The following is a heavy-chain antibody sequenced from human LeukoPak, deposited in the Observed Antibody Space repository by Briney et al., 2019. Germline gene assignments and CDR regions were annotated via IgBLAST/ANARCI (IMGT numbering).Heavy chain of an antibody. CDR1: VGTFSSDA. D-gene: IGHD3-3*01. Sequence: ASVNVSCKSSVGTFSSDAISWVRQPPGQGLEWMGGIIPIYGTANYAQKFQGRVTITTDESTSTAYMELSSLRSEDTAVYYCARARFTIFGVVTDPPDYYYYYMDVWGKGTTVTVSS. CDR3: ARARFTIFGVVTDPPDYYYYYMDV. J-gene: IGHJ6*03. V-gene: IGHV1-69*05. CDR2: IIPIYGTA.